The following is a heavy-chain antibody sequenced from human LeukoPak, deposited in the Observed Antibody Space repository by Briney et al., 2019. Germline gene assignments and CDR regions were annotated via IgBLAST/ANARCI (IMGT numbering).Heavy chain of an antibody. CDR3: ARDTQWELPFDY. CDR2: IWYDGSNK. J-gene: IGHJ4*02. Sequence: GESLRLSCAASGFTFSSYSMHWVRQAPGKGLEWVAVIWYDGSNKYYADSVKGRFTISRDNSKNMLYLQMNSLRAEDTAVYYCARDTQWELPFDYWGQGTLVTVSS. D-gene: IGHD1-26*01. CDR1: GFTFSSYS. V-gene: IGHV3-33*01.